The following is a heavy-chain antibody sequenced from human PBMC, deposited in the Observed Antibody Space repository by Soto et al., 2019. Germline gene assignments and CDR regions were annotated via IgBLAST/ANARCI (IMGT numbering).Heavy chain of an antibody. D-gene: IGHD1-1*01. CDR1: GGTFSNST. V-gene: IGHV1-69*01. CDR3: ARWSHWHPHDYSGMDV. J-gene: IGHJ6*02. CDR2: IIPIFQTA. Sequence: QVQLVQSVAEVKKPGSSVTVSCKASGGTFSNSTISWVRQAPGQGLEWMGGIIPIFQTANYALKFQGRVTITADESTTTAYMELHSLGSEDTAVYSCARWSHWHPHDYSGMDVWGQGTTVVVFS.